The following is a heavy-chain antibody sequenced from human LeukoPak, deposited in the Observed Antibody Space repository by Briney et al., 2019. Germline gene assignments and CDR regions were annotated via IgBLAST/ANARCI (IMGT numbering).Heavy chain of an antibody. J-gene: IGHJ4*02. CDR2: INHSGST. CDR1: GGSFSGYY. V-gene: IGHV4-34*01. CDR3: ARVDYYDSSGITY. Sequence: PSETLSLTCAVYGGSFSGYYWSWIRQPPRRGLEWIGEINHSGSTNYNPSLKSRVSISVDTSKNQFSLKLSSVTAADTAVYYCARVDYYDSSGITYWGQGTLVTVSS. D-gene: IGHD3-22*01.